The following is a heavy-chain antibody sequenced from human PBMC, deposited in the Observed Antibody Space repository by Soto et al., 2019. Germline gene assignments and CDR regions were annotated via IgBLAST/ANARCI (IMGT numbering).Heavy chain of an antibody. D-gene: IGHD2-15*01. Sequence: LRLSCAASGFTVSNTYMTWVRQPPGKGLECVSVIYTAGGTNYADSVKGRFIISRDNSKNTLYLQMNSLRAEDTAVYYCVKDDRILGRRYFDLWGRGTLVTVSS. CDR1: GFTVSNTY. CDR2: IYTAGGT. V-gene: IGHV3-53*01. J-gene: IGHJ2*01. CDR3: VKDDRILGRRYFDL.